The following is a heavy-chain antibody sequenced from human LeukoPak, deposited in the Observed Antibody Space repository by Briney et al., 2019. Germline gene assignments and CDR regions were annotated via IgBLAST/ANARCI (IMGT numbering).Heavy chain of an antibody. V-gene: IGHV4-38-2*01. CDR1: GYSVSSGFF. D-gene: IGHD6-19*01. J-gene: IGHJ4*02. CDR3: TRGVALSDHGIIDS. Sequence: PSETLSLTCAVSGYSVSSGFFWGWIRQPPGKGLEWIATIYHNGNTYYNPSLKSRVTISVDTSKNQFSLKVSSVTAADTAVYYCTRGVALSDHGIIDSWGQGTLATVSS. CDR2: IYHNGNT.